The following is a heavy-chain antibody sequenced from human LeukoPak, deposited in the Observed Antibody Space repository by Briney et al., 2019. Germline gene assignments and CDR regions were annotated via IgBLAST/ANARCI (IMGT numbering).Heavy chain of an antibody. CDR2: ISGSGGST. CDR1: GFTFSSYA. CDR3: AKGRYCNSTSCYGARLDY. D-gene: IGHD2-2*01. V-gene: IGHV3-23*01. Sequence: PGGSLRLSCAASGFTFSSYAMSRVRQAPGKGLEWVSAISGSGGSTYYADSVKGRFTISRDNSKNTLYLQMNSLRAEDTAVYYCAKGRYCNSTSCYGARLDYWGQGTLVTVSS. J-gene: IGHJ4*02.